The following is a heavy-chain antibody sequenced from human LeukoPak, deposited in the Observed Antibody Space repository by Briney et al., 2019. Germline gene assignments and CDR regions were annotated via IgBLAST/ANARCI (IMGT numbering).Heavy chain of an antibody. J-gene: IGHJ5*02. CDR3: ATLDTAMAGWFDP. CDR2: IYYSGST. CDR1: GGSISSYY. Sequence: SETLSLTCTVSGGSISSYYWSWIRQPPGKGLEWIGYIYYSGSTNYNPSLKSRVTISVDTSKNQFSLKLSSVTAADTAVYYCATLDTAMAGWFDPWGQGTLVTVSS. V-gene: IGHV4-59*08. D-gene: IGHD5-18*01.